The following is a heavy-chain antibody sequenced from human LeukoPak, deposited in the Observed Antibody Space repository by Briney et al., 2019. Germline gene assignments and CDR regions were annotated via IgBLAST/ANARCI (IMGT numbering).Heavy chain of an antibody. J-gene: IGHJ4*02. CDR2: IYYSGST. Sequence: SETLSLTCTVSGGSISSYYWSWIRQPPGKGLEWIGYIYYSGSTNYNPSLKSQVTISVDTSKNQFSLKLSSVTAADTAVYYCARRPGSYGDPFDYWAREPWSPSPQ. CDR1: GGSISSYY. CDR3: ARRPGSYGDPFDY. D-gene: IGHD4-17*01. V-gene: IGHV4-59*08.